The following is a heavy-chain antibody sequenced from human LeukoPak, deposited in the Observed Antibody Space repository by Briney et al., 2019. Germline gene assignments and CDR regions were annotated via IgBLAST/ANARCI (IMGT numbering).Heavy chain of an antibody. Sequence: GGSLRLSCAGSGFSFSSNTMSWVGQAPGRGLEGVSAISNNGGRTDYADSVKGRFTISRDNSKSTLYLHMDSLRADDTAVYYCARDEDTSALSEYWGQGTLVTVSS. J-gene: IGHJ4*02. CDR3: ARDEDTSALSEY. CDR1: GFSFSSNT. CDR2: ISNNGGRT. D-gene: IGHD2/OR15-2a*01. V-gene: IGHV3-23*01.